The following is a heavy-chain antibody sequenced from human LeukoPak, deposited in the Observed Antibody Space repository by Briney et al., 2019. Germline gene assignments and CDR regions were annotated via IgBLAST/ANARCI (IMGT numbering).Heavy chain of an antibody. CDR2: ISSSSYI. J-gene: IGHJ5*02. D-gene: IGHD2-2*01. Sequence: TGGSLRLSCAASGFTFSSYSMNWVRQAPGKGLEWVPSISSSSYIYYADSVKGRFTISRDNAKNSLYLQMNSLRAEDTAVYYCARGPLHVVVPAATWFDPWGQGILVTVSS. CDR1: GFTFSSYS. CDR3: ARGPLHVVVPAATWFDP. V-gene: IGHV3-21*01.